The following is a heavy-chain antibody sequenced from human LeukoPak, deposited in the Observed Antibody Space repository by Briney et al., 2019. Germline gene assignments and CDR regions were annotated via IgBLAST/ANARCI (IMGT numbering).Heavy chain of an antibody. V-gene: IGHV1-46*01. CDR2: INPSGGST. Sequence: GASVKVSCKASGYTFTSHYMHWVRQAPGQGLEWMGTINPSGGSTTYAQKFQGRVTMTRDMSTSTLYMELNSLRSEDTAVYYCARASFSHYFGSGGYLFSGGENWFDPWGQGTLVTVSS. CDR1: GYTFTSHY. D-gene: IGHD3-22*01. CDR3: ARASFSHYFGSGGYLFSGGENWFDP. J-gene: IGHJ5*02.